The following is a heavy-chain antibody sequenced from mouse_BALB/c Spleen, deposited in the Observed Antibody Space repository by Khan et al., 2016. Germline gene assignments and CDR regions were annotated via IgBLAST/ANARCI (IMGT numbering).Heavy chain of an antibody. D-gene: IGHD2-4*01. V-gene: IGHV8-12*01. J-gene: IGHJ3*01. Sequence: QVTLKESGPGILQPSQTLSLTCSFSEFSLSTSGMGVSWIRQPSGKGLEWLAHIYWDDDKRYNPSLKSRLTISKDTSRNQVFLKITSVDTADPATYYCARPRSTMMTTGLAYWCQGTLVTVSA. CDR2: IYWDDDK. CDR3: ARPRSTMMTTGLAY. CDR1: EFSLSTSGMG.